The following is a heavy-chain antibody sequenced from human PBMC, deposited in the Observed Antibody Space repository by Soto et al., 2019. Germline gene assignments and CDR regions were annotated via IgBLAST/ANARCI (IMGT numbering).Heavy chain of an antibody. V-gene: IGHV3-21*01. D-gene: IGHD6-19*01. J-gene: IGHJ5*02. CDR2: ISSSSSYI. CDR3: PRDPLAAVAGNGDWFDP. CDR1: GFTFSSYS. Sequence: GGSLRLSXAASGFTFSSYSMNWVRQAPGKGLEWVSSISSSSSYIYYADSVKGRFTISRDNAKNSLYLQMNSLRAEDTAVYYCPRDPLAAVAGNGDWFDPWGQGTLVTVSS.